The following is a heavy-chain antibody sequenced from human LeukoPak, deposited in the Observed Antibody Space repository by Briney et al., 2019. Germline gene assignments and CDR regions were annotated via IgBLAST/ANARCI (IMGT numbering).Heavy chain of an antibody. CDR2: ISSSSSTI. CDR3: ARGVVGATDYFDY. D-gene: IGHD1-26*01. V-gene: IGHV3-48*01. Sequence: GGSLRLSCAASGFTFSSYAMSWVRQAPGKGLEWVSYISSSSSTIYYADSVKGRFTISRDNAKNSLYLQMNSLRAEDTAVYYCARGVVGATDYFDYWGQGTLVTVSS. CDR1: GFTFSSYA. J-gene: IGHJ4*02.